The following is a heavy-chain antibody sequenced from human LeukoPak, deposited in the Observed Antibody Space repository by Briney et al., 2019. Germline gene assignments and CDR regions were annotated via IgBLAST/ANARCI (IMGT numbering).Heavy chain of an antibody. J-gene: IGHJ6*02. V-gene: IGHV1-8*01. D-gene: IGHD1-26*01. CDR2: VSPTSGNT. CDR1: GYTFNMYD. Sequence: GASVRVSCKASGYTFNMYDINWVRQTTGQGLEWMGWVSPTSGNTHYAQNFQGRVTMTWNSSITTAYMELSSLRSEDTAVFYCARVLARGREALKERLLYNNVYYDMDVWGQGTTVTVSS. CDR3: ARVLARGREALKERLLYNNVYYDMDV.